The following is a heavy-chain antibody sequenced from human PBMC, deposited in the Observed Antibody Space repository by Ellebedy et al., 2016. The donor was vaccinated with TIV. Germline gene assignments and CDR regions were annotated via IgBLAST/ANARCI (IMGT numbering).Heavy chain of an antibody. CDR2: INPNSGGT. J-gene: IGHJ6*02. V-gene: IGHV1-2*02. CDR1: GYTFTGYY. Sequence: AASVNVSCKASGYTFTGYYMHWVRQAPGQGLEWMGWINPNSGGTNYAQKLQGRVTMTRDTSISTAYMGLSRLRSDDPAWYYWARTRGYSGYDSYGMDVWGQGTTVTVSS. D-gene: IGHD5-12*01. CDR3: ARTRGYSGYDSYGMDV.